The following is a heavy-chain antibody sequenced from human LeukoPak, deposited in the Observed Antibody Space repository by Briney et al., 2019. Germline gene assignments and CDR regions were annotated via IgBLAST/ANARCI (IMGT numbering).Heavy chain of an antibody. D-gene: IGHD6-6*01. Sequence: SETLSLTCAVSGGAISSGGYSWSWIRQPPGKGLEWIGYIYHSGSTYYNPSLKSRVTISVDRSKNQFSLKLSSVTAADTAVYYCARGEYSSSSDYFDYWGQGTLVTVSS. CDR2: IYHSGST. V-gene: IGHV4-30-2*01. CDR3: ARGEYSSSSDYFDY. J-gene: IGHJ4*02. CDR1: GGAISSGGYS.